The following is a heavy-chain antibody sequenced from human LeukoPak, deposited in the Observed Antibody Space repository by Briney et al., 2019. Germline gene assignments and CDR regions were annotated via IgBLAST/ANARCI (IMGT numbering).Heavy chain of an antibody. J-gene: IGHJ4*02. CDR2: INPHSGDP. CDR1: GYTFTGYY. Sequence: AAVKVSCKASGYTFTGYYMHWVRQAPGQGLEWMGWINPHSGDPNYAQKFQGRVTMTRDTSISTAYMEVGRLRSDDTAVYYCARGPPLFEGGNYLKHWGQGTLVTVSS. V-gene: IGHV1-2*02. D-gene: IGHD1-7*01. CDR3: ARGPPLFEGGNYLKH.